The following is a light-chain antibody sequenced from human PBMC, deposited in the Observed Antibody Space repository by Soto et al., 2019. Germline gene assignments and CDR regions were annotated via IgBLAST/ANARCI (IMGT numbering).Light chain of an antibody. CDR3: QQYNSYSRT. Sequence: DIQMTQSPSTLSASVGDRVIITCRASQSISNWLAWYQQTPGKAPKLLIYKASNIQSGVPTRFSGSGSGTEFTLTISSLQPDDFATYYCQQYNSYSRTFGQGPRVEIK. J-gene: IGKJ1*01. V-gene: IGKV1-5*03. CDR2: KAS. CDR1: QSISNW.